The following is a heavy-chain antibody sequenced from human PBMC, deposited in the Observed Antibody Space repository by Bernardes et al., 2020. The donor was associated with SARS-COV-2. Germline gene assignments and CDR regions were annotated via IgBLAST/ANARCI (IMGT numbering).Heavy chain of an antibody. CDR1: GGSISSYY. D-gene: IGHD3-9*01. CDR2: IYYSGST. V-gene: IGHV4-59*01. J-gene: IGHJ6*02. Sequence: SETLSLTCTVSGGSISSYYWSWIRQPPGKGLEWIGYIYYSGSTNYNPSLKSRVTISVDTSKNQFSLKLSSVTAADTAVYYCARDAGVLRYFDWLSGFYGMDVWGQGTTVTVSS. CDR3: ARDAGVLRYFDWLSGFYGMDV.